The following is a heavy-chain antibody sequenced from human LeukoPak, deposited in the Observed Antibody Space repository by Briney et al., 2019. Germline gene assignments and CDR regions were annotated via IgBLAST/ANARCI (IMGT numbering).Heavy chain of an antibody. V-gene: IGHV3-21*01. D-gene: IGHD1-1*01. Sequence: PGGSLRLSCAASGFTFSSYSMNWVRQAPGKGLEWVSSISSSSSYIYYADSVKGRFTIPGDNAKNSLYLQMNSPRAEDTAVYYCAREGSKYNWNEGAFDIWGQGTMVTVSS. CDR1: GFTFSSYS. CDR2: ISSSSSYI. J-gene: IGHJ3*02. CDR3: AREGSKYNWNEGAFDI.